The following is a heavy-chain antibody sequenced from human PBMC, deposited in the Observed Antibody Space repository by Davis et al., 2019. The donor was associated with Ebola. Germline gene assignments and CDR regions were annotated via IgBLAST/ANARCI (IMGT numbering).Heavy chain of an antibody. Sequence: SETLSLTCAVYGGSFSGYYWSWIRQPPGKGLEWIGEINQSGTTNYNPSLKSRVTISVDTSKNQFSLKLSSVTAADTAVYYCANVSDYYGMDVWGQGTTVTVSS. CDR1: GGSFSGYY. D-gene: IGHD2-8*01. J-gene: IGHJ6*02. CDR3: ANVSDYYGMDV. V-gene: IGHV4-34*01. CDR2: INQSGTT.